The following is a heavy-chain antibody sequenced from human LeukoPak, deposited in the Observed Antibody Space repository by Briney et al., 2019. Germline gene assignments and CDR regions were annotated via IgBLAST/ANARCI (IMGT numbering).Heavy chain of an antibody. J-gene: IGHJ4*02. Sequence: GGSLRLSCAASGFTFSSYSMNWVRQAPGKGLEWVSSISSSSSYIYYADSVKGRFTISRDNAKNSLYLQMNSLRAEDTAVYYCARDLSEWTGRLVLDYWGQGTLVTVSS. V-gene: IGHV3-21*01. CDR1: GFTFSSYS. D-gene: IGHD6-19*01. CDR2: ISSSSSYI. CDR3: ARDLSEWTGRLVLDY.